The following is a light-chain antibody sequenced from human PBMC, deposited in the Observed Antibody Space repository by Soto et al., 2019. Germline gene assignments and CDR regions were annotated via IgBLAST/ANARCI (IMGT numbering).Light chain of an antibody. CDR1: QSLLHGNGYNY. Sequence: IVMTQSPLSLPVTPGEPASISCRSSQSLLHGNGYNYLDWYLQKPGQSPQLLIYLGSNRASGVPDRFSGSGSGTDFTLKISRVEAVDVGIYYCMQALQTPRTFGQGTKLEIK. CDR2: LGS. V-gene: IGKV2-28*01. CDR3: MQALQTPRT. J-gene: IGKJ2*01.